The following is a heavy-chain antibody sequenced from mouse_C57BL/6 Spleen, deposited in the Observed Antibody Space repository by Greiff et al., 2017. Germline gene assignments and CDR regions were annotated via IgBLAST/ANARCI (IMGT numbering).Heavy chain of an antibody. CDR1: GFTFSSYG. Sequence: EVHLVESGGDLVKPGGSLKLSCEASGFTFSSYGMSWVRQTPDKRLEWVATISSGGSYTYYPDSVKGRFTISRDNAKNTLYLQMSGLKSENTAMYFCSRPDNSISMCYWGQGTSVTVSS. D-gene: IGHD2-10*02. J-gene: IGHJ4*01. V-gene: IGHV5-6*01. CDR2: ISSGGSYT. CDR3: SRPDNSISMCY.